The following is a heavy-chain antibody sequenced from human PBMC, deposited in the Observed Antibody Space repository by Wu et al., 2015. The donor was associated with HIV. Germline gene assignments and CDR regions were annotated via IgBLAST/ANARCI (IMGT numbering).Heavy chain of an antibody. Sequence: QVQLVQSGAEVEKPGASVKVSCTASGYTFTSYHINWVRQAPGQGLEWMGWMNPNTDDTGYSQKFQGRVTMTKSTSMRTAYMELSSLRSEDTAVYYCARGLAGYLIVVVINQAPMTSWGQGTLVTVSS. CDR2: MNPNTDDT. J-gene: IGHJ4*02. CDR1: GYTFTSYH. D-gene: IGHD3-22*01. V-gene: IGHV1-8*01. CDR3: ARGLAGYLIVVVINQAPMTS.